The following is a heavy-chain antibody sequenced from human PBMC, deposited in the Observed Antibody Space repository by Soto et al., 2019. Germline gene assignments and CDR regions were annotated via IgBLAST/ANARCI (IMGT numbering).Heavy chain of an antibody. J-gene: IGHJ6*02. CDR3: ARHQIENPCSSWYGWTKVYYYYYGMDF. V-gene: IGHV5-51*01. Sequence: PGESLKISSKGSGYSFTSYWISWVRQLPGKGLEWMGIIYPGDSDTRYSPSFQGQVTISADKSSSTAYLQRSSMKASEAAMYYCARHQIENPCSSWYGWTKVYYYYYGMDFSGQGTTVTVSS. D-gene: IGHD6-13*01. CDR2: IYPGDSDT. CDR1: GYSFTSYW.